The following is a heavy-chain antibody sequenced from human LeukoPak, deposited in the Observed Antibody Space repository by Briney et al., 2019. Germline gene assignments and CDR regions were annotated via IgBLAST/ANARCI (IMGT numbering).Heavy chain of an antibody. V-gene: IGHV1-2*02. CDR2: INPNSGGT. J-gene: IGHJ4*02. Sequence: ASVKVSCKASGYTFNGYYKHWVRQAPGQGLEWMGWINPNSGGTNYAQKFQGRVTMTRDTSISTAYMELSRLRSDDTAMYYCARENYYDSSGYYSVFGDFGYWGQGTLVTVSS. CDR3: ARENYYDSSGYYSVFGDFGY. CDR1: GYTFNGYY. D-gene: IGHD3-22*01.